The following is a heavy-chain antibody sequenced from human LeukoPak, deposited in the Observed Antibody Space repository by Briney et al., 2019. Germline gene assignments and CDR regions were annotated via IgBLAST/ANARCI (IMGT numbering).Heavy chain of an antibody. D-gene: IGHD6-19*01. Sequence: SETLSLPCTVSGGSISSSSFYWGWIRQPPGKGLEGIVYICYSQSTYYNPSLRIRFTMSVHTSKHQFSLRLSSVTAAGAAVYYCARQGYISGQGFRTNWFDPWGEGSLVTASS. J-gene: IGHJ5*02. CDR2: ICYSQST. V-gene: IGHV4-39*01. CDR3: ARQGYISGQGFRTNWFDP. CDR1: GGSISSSSFY.